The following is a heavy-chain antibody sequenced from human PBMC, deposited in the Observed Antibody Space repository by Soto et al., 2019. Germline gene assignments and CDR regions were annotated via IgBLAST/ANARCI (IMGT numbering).Heavy chain of an antibody. J-gene: IGHJ5*02. Sequence: GESLKISCKGSGYSFTSYWISWVRQMPGKGLEWMGRIDPSDSYTNYSPSFQGHVTISADKSISTAYLQWSSLKASDTAMYYCARHFNPGYSSGVNWFDPWGQGTLVTVSS. D-gene: IGHD6-25*01. CDR3: ARHFNPGYSSGVNWFDP. V-gene: IGHV5-10-1*01. CDR1: GYSFTSYW. CDR2: IDPSDSYT.